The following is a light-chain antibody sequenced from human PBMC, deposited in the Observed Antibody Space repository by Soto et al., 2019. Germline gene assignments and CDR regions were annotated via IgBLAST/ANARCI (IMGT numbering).Light chain of an antibody. CDR2: DAS. J-gene: IGKJ2*01. V-gene: IGKV1-33*01. CDR3: HQYDDLPYT. CDR1: QTISKF. Sequence: DIQMTQSPSSLTASVGDRVTITCQTSQTISKFLIWYQQSPGKAPNLLISDASNLEAGVPSRFSGRGSGTHFTLTISSLQPEDIGRYFCHQYDDLPYTFGQGTRLQIK.